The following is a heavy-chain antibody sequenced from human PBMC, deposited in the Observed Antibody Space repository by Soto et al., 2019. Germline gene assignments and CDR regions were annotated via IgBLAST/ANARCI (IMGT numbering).Heavy chain of an antibody. CDR3: ARAPEYCSSASCYYTYFDY. Sequence: SVKVSCKASGYTFTSYAIHWVRQAPGQGLEWMGGIIPIFGTANYAQKFQGRVTITADKSTSTAYMELSSLRSEDTAVYYCARAPEYCSSASCYYTYFDYWGQGTLVTVSS. J-gene: IGHJ4*02. V-gene: IGHV1-69*06. D-gene: IGHD2-2*01. CDR2: IIPIFGTA. CDR1: GYTFTSYA.